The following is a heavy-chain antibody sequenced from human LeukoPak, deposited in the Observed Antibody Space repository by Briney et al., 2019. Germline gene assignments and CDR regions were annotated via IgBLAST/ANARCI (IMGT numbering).Heavy chain of an antibody. J-gene: IGHJ4*02. CDR1: GYTFTGYY. CDR2: INPNSGGT. CDR3: ARYQGYYASRYYFDY. V-gene: IGHV1-2*02. Sequence: ASVKVSCKASGYTFTGYYMHWVRQAPGQGLEWMGWINPNSGGTNYAQNLQGRVTMTTDTSTSTAYMELRSLRSDDTAVYYCARYQGYYASRYYFDYWGQGTLVTVSS. D-gene: IGHD3-10*01.